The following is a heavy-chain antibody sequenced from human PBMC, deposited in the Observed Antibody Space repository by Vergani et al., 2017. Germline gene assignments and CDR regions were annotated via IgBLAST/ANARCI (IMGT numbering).Heavy chain of an antibody. D-gene: IGHD3-3*01. CDR1: GGSFSGYY. CDR3: ARGQNYDFWSGYNYYYMDV. V-gene: IGHV4-34*01. J-gene: IGHJ6*03. Sequence: QVQLQQWGAGLLKPSETLSLTCAVYGGSFSGYYWSWIRQPPGKGLEWIGEINHSGSTNYNPSLKSRVTISVDTSKNQFSLKLSSLTAADTAVYYCARGQNYDFWSGYNYYYMDVWGKGTTVTVSS. CDR2: INHSGST.